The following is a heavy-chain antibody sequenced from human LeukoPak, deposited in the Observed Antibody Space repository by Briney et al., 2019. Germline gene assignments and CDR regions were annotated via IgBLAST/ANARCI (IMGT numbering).Heavy chain of an antibody. Sequence: QPGGSLRLSCAASGFTFSTYAMSWVRQAPGKGLEWVSTISGSGDYTFYADSVKGRFTISRDNSKNTVYLQMNSLRADDTAVYYCAKRGIAAAASFDYWGQGTLVTVSS. CDR2: ISGSGDYT. V-gene: IGHV3-23*01. D-gene: IGHD6-13*01. CDR3: AKRGIAAAASFDY. CDR1: GFTFSTYA. J-gene: IGHJ4*02.